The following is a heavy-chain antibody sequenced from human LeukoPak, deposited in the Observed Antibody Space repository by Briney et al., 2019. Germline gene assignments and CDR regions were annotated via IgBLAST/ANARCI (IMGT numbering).Heavy chain of an antibody. CDR3: ARVNVNLSGDYEGTSQYYFDY. CDR2: ISAYNGNT. J-gene: IGHJ4*02. Sequence: ASVKVSCKASGYTFTSFCIIWVRQAPGQGLEWMGWISAYNGNTNYAQKLQGRVTMTTDTSTSTAYMELRSLRSEVPAVYYCARVNVNLSGDYEGTSQYYFDYWGQGTLVTVSS. CDR1: GYTFTSFC. D-gene: IGHD4-23*01. V-gene: IGHV1-18*04.